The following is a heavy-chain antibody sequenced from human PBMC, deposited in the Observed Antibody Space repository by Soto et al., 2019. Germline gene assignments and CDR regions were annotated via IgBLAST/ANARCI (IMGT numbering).Heavy chain of an antibody. CDR2: IYYSGST. CDR1: GGSVSSGSYY. D-gene: IGHD5-18*01. V-gene: IGHV4-61*01. J-gene: IGHJ4*02. Sequence: SETLSLTCTVSGGSVSSGSYYWSWIRQPPGKGLEWIGYIYYSGSTNYNPSLKSRVTISVDTSKNQLSLKLSSVTAADTAVYYCARVSIVEMATASPYYFDYWGQGTLVTVSS. CDR3: ARVSIVEMATASPYYFDY.